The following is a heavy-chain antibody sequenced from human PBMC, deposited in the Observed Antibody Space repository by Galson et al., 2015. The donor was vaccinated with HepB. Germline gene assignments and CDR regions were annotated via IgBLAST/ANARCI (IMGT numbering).Heavy chain of an antibody. CDR1: GFTFSDYY. V-gene: IGHV3-11*01. CDR3: ARDRGIVSTISAYYMDV. Sequence: SLRLYCAASGFTFSDYYMSWIRQAPGKGLEWISYTTNDGSSTYVDSVKGRFTISRDNAKNSLDLQMHSLRAEDTAVYYCARDRGIVSTISAYYMDVWGKGTTVTVSS. J-gene: IGHJ6*03. D-gene: IGHD5/OR15-5a*01. CDR2: TTNDGSST.